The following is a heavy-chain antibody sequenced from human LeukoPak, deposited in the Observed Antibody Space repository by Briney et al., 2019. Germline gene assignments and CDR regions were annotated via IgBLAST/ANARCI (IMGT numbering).Heavy chain of an antibody. CDR3: ARCTNYYDSSGYHS. J-gene: IGHJ4*02. D-gene: IGHD3-22*01. V-gene: IGHV4-39*07. CDR2: IYYSGST. CDR1: GGSISSSSYY. Sequence: SETLSLTCTVSGGSISSSSYYWGWIRQPPGKGLEWIGSIYYSGSTYYNPSLKSRVTISVDTSKNQFSLKLSSVTAADTAVYYCARCTNYYDSSGYHSWGQGTLVTVSS.